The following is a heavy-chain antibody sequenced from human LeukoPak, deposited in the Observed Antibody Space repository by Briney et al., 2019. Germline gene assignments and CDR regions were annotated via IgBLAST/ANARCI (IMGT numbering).Heavy chain of an antibody. CDR2: IIPIFGTA. V-gene: IGHV1-69*13. Sequence: ASVKVSCKASGGTFSSYAISWVRQAPGQGLEWMGGIIPIFGTANCAQKFQGRVTITADESTSTAYMELSSLGSEDTAVYYCSSRYSYGSNWFDPWGQGTLVTVSS. J-gene: IGHJ5*02. CDR1: GGTFSSYA. CDR3: SSRYSYGSNWFDP. D-gene: IGHD5-18*01.